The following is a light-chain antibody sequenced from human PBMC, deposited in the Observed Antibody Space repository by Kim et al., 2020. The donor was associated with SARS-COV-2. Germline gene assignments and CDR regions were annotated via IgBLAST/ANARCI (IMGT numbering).Light chain of an antibody. CDR2: DVS. CDR3: CSYAGSYTWV. V-gene: IGLV2-11*01. Sequence: GQSVTMSCIGTSSDVGGYNYVSWYQQHPGKAPKLMIYDVSKRPSGVPDRFSGSKSGNTASLTISGLQAEDEADYYCCSYAGSYTWVFGGGTQLTVL. CDR1: SSDVGGYNY. J-gene: IGLJ3*02.